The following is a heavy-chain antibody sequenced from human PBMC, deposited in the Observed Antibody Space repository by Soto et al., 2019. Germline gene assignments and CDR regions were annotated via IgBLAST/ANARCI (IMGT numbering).Heavy chain of an antibody. CDR3: AMRITMVRGVGNAFDI. J-gene: IGHJ3*02. Sequence: PGGSLRLSCAASGFTFSSYGMHWVRQAPGKGLEWVAVIWYDGSNKYYADSVKGRFTISRDNSKNTLYLQMNSLRAEDTAVYYCAMRITMVRGVGNAFDIWGQGTMVTVSS. CDR1: GFTFSSYG. V-gene: IGHV3-33*01. CDR2: IWYDGSNK. D-gene: IGHD3-10*01.